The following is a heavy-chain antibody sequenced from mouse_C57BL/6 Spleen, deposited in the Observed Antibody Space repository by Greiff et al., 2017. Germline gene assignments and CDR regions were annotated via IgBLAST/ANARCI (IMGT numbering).Heavy chain of an antibody. CDR3: ARHEDYGSRGYAMDY. CDR2: IWSDGST. CDR1: GFSLTSYG. J-gene: IGHJ4*01. D-gene: IGHD1-1*01. V-gene: IGHV2-6-1*01. Sequence: QVQLKESGPGLVAPSQSLSITCTVSGFSLTSYGVHWVRQPPGKGLEWLVVIWSDGSTTYNSALKSRLSISKDNSKSQVFLKMNSLQTDDTAMYYCARHEDYGSRGYAMDYWGQGTSVTVSS.